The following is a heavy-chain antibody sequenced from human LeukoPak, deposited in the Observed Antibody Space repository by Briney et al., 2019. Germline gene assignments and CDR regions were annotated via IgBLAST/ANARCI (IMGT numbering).Heavy chain of an antibody. D-gene: IGHD3-22*01. CDR2: ISGSGGST. CDR3: ATGRITMIVLLAY. J-gene: IGHJ4*02. Sequence: GGSLRLSCAASGFTFSDYYMSWIRQAPGKGLEWVSAISGSGGSTYYADSVKGRFTISRDNSKNTLYLQMNSLRAEDTAVYYCATGRITMIVLLAYWGQGTLVTVSS. CDR1: GFTFSDYY. V-gene: IGHV3-23*01.